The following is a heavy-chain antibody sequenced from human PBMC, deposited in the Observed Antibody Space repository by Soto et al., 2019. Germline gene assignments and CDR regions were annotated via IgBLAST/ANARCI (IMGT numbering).Heavy chain of an antibody. Sequence: ESGPTLVNPTQTLTLTCTFSGFSLSTSGMCVSWIRQPPGKALEWLALIDWDDDKYYSTSLKTRLTISKDTSKNQVVLTMTNMDPVDTATYYCARGKGVVVPAAKLYYYYGMDVWGQGTTVTVSS. V-gene: IGHV2-70*01. CDR2: IDWDDDK. J-gene: IGHJ6*02. CDR1: GFSLSTSGMC. CDR3: ARGKGVVVPAAKLYYYYGMDV. D-gene: IGHD2-2*01.